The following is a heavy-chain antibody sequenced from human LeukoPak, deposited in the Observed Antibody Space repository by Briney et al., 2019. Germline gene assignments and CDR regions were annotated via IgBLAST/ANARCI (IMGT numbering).Heavy chain of an antibody. CDR2: VWYDSSNK. V-gene: IGHV3-33*01. CDR1: LVTLTNDG. Sequence: RGSPRLSCAPSLVTLTNDGMHWVRPAPGKGLEWGRVVWYDSSNKYCSDSVKVRFTISRDNSKNTLYLKMNSLRAQATAVYYCATTASRGPQSAEYFQYWGQGTLVTVSS. CDR3: ATTASRGPQSAEYFQY. J-gene: IGHJ1*01.